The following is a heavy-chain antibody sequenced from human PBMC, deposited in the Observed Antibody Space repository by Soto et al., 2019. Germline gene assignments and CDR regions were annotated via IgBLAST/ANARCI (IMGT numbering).Heavy chain of an antibody. Sequence: PGGSLRLSCAASGFTFSSFWMHWVRQAPGKGLVWVSRINGDGSSTNYADSVKGRFTISRDNAKNTLYLQMNSLRAEDTAVYYCARSYYYDSVDPWGQRTLVTVSS. D-gene: IGHD3-22*01. CDR1: GFTFSSFW. CDR2: INGDGSST. V-gene: IGHV3-74*01. CDR3: ARSYYYDSVDP. J-gene: IGHJ5*02.